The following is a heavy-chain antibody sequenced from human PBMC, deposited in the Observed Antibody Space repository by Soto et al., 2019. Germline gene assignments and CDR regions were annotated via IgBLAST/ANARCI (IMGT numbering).Heavy chain of an antibody. D-gene: IGHD2-8*01. V-gene: IGHV4-30-2*01. CDR1: GGSISSGGYS. CDR3: ARTTPRLMGLRFDP. J-gene: IGHJ5*02. CDR2: IYHSGST. Sequence: QLQLQESGSGLVKPSQTLSLTCAVSGGSISSGGYSWSWIRQPPGKGLEWIGYIYHSGSTYYNPSLKRRVTISVDRSKNQFSLRLSSVTAADTAVYYCARTTPRLMGLRFDPWGQGTLVTVSS.